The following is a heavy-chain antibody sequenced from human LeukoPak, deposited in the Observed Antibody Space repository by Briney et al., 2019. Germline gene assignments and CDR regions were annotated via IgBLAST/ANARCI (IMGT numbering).Heavy chain of an antibody. V-gene: IGHV3-30*18. D-gene: IGHD2-15*01. CDR1: GFTFRDYS. J-gene: IGHJ4*02. CDR3: AKLGYGFDY. Sequence: GSLRLSCEVSGFTFRDYSIHWFRQAPGGGLEWVAHISYNGIDEHYAGSVRGRFTASRDDSKNTAYLLMSGLTTEDTAFYYCAKLGYGFDYWGQGTLVIVSS. CDR2: ISYNGIDE.